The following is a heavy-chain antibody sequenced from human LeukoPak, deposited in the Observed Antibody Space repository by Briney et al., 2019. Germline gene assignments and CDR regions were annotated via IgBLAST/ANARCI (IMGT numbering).Heavy chain of an antibody. J-gene: IGHJ4*02. CDR2: ISGSGGST. V-gene: IGHV3-23*01. Sequence: GGSLRLSCAASGFTLSSSAMSWVRQAPGKGLEWVSSISGSGGSTYYADSVKGRFTISRDNSKNTLYLQMNSLRAEDTAVYYCAKGPRRWFGELLFFDYWGQGTLVTVSS. D-gene: IGHD3-10*01. CDR1: GFTLSSSA. CDR3: AKGPRRWFGELLFFDY.